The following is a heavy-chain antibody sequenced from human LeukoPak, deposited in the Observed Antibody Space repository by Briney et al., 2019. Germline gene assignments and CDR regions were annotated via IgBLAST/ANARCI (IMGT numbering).Heavy chain of an antibody. CDR2: IIPIFGTA. V-gene: IGHV1-69*13. CDR1: GGTFSSYA. J-gene: IGHJ4*02. CDR3: ASARGYNLPFDY. Sequence: EASVNVSCKASGGTFSSYAISWVRQAPGQGREWMGGIIPIFGTANYAQKFQGRVTITADESTSTAYMELSSLRSEDTAVYYCASARGYNLPFDYWGQGTLVTVSS. D-gene: IGHD5-24*01.